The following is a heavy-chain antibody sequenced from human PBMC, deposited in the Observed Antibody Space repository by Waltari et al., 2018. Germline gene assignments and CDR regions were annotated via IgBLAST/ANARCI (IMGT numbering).Heavy chain of an antibody. CDR1: GGVFSSYA. V-gene: IGHV1-69*01. J-gene: IGHJ4*02. CDR3: ARGMSDYKDRDRGDVFDY. Sequence: QVQLVQSGSEVKKSGSSVKVSCKASGGVFSSYAFSWLRRAPGQRLEWMGGIIPMLGRPDYSRKFQERIAISADESTSTVYMDLRSLKFEDTAVYYCARGMSDYKDRDRGDVFDYWGQGTLVAVSS. D-gene: IGHD4-4*01. CDR2: IIPMLGRP.